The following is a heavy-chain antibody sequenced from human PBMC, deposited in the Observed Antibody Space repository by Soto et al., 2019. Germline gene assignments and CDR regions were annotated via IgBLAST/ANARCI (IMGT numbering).Heavy chain of an antibody. CDR3: AGPYNWNPYAPLDY. D-gene: IGHD1-20*01. J-gene: IGHJ4*02. Sequence: QLQLQESGPGLVKPSETLSLTCTVSGGSISSSSYYWGWIRQPPGKGLEWIGSIYYSGNTYYSPSLKSRVTISVHTCQNQCSLKLTSVTAAGTAVYYGAGPYNWNPYAPLDYWGEGTLVTVSS. CDR1: GGSISSSSYY. CDR2: IYYSGNT. V-gene: IGHV4-39*01.